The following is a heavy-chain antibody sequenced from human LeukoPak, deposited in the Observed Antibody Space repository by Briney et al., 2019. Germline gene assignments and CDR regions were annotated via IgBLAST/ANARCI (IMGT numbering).Heavy chain of an antibody. D-gene: IGHD6-13*01. CDR1: GFTFSNYA. CDR3: AKGVRAAADYYFDY. J-gene: IGHJ4*02. CDR2: ISGSGGSI. V-gene: IGHV3-23*01. Sequence: QPGGSLKLSCAASGFTFSNYAMSWVRQAPGEGLQWIATISGSGGSIYYADSVKGRLTISRDNSKNTLFLQMVSLRVENTAVYYCAKGVRAAADYYFDYWGQGTLVTVSS.